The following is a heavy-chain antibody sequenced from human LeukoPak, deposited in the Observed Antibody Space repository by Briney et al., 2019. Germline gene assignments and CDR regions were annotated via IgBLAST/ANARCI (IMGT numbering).Heavy chain of an antibody. CDR3: VRGVIIRLRHFDY. J-gene: IGHJ4*02. CDR2: ISSSSSTI. CDR1: GFTFSSYS. D-gene: IGHD3-10*01. V-gene: IGHV3-48*02. Sequence: GGSLRLSCAASGFTFSSYSMNWARQAPGKGLEWVSYISSSSSTIYYADSVKGRFTISRDNAKNSLYLQMNSLRNEDTAVYYCVRGVIIRLRHFDYWGQGTLVTVSS.